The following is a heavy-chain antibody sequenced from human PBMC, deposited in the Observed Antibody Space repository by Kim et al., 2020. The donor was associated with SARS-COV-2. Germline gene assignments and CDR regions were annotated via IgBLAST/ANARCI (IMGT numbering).Heavy chain of an antibody. CDR1: GGSFSGYY. CDR3: ARLGCGGDCYSWWFDP. V-gene: IGHV4-34*01. Sequence: SETLSLTCAVYGGSFSGYYWSWIRQPPGKGLEWIGEINHSGSTNYNPSLKSRVTISVDTSKNQFSLKLSSVTAADTAVYYCARLGCGGDCYSWWFDPWGQGTLVTVSS. CDR2: INHSGST. D-gene: IGHD2-21*01. J-gene: IGHJ5*01.